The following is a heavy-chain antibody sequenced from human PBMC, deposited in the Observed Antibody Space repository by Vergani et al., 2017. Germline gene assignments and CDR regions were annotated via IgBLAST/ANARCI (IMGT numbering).Heavy chain of an antibody. D-gene: IGHD6-13*01. V-gene: IGHV3-11*01. CDR2: ISSSDNTI. Sequence: QVQLVESGGGLVKPGGSLRLSCAASGLTFSDSYMSWIRQAPGKGLEWISYISSSDNTINYSDSVNGRFTISRDNAKKSVYLQMNSLRAEDTAVYYCARLAAAGYWYVHLWGRGTLVTVSS. CDR1: GLTFSDSY. CDR3: ARLAAAGYWYVHL. J-gene: IGHJ2*01.